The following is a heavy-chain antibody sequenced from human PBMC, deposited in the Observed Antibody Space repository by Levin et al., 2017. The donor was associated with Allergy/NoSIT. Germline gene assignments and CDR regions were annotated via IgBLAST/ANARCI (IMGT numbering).Heavy chain of an antibody. D-gene: IGHD5-18*01. V-gene: IGHV3-23*01. CDR2: ISDSGGST. CDR3: AKADDTYPRGYTYGVTSGSLGC. Sequence: GESLKISCAASGFTFSNYAMSWVRQAPGKGLEWVSTISDSGGSTNYADSVKGRFTISRDNAKYTLDLQMNSLRAEDTAVYYCAKADDTYPRGYTYGVTSGSLGCWGQGALVTVSS. J-gene: IGHJ4*02. CDR1: GFTFSNYA.